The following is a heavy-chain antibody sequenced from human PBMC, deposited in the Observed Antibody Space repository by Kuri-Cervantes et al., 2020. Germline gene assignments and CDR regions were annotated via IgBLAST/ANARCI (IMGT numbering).Heavy chain of an antibody. V-gene: IGHV1-18*01. CDR1: GGTFSSYA. D-gene: IGHD5-12*01. CDR3: ARTRDSGYDSPLFDY. J-gene: IGHJ4*02. CDR2: ISAYNGNT. Sequence: ASVKVSCKASGGTFSSYAISWVRQAPGQGLEWMGWISAYNGNTNYAQKLQGRVTMTTDTSTSTAYMELRSLRSDDTAVYYCARTRDSGYDSPLFDYWGQGTLVTVSS.